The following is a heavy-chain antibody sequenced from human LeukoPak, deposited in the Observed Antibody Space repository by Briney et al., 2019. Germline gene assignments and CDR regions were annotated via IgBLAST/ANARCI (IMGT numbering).Heavy chain of an antibody. D-gene: IGHD3-16*01. CDR3: ARDDAYLRLGA. Sequence: HPGGSLRLSCVPASGFTFSSHGMHWVRQAPGKGLEWVAGIRFDGTKQYYRDSAKGRLTVSRDDSKNTLYLQMNSLRDEDTAVYYCARDDAYLRLGAWGQGTLVTVSS. CDR2: IRFDGTKQ. V-gene: IGHV3-33*01. CDR1: GFTFSSHG. J-gene: IGHJ5*02.